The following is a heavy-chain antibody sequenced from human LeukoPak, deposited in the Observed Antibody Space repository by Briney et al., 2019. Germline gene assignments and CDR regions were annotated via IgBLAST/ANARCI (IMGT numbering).Heavy chain of an antibody. CDR3: ARRVRDCSSTSCYLTYYYYYMDV. J-gene: IGHJ6*03. V-gene: IGHV3-7*01. Sequence: TGGSLRLSCAASGFTFSSYWMSWVRQAPGKGLEWVANIKQDGSEKYYVDSVKGRFTISRDNAKNSLYLQMNSLRAEDTAVYYCARRVRDCSSTSCYLTYYYYYMDVWGKGTTVTVSS. D-gene: IGHD2-2*01. CDR2: IKQDGSEK. CDR1: GFTFSSYW.